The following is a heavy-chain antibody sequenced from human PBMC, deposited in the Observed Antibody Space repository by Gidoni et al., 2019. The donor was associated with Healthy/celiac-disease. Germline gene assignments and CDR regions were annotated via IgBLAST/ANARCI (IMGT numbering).Heavy chain of an antibody. Sequence: QVQLQESGPGLVKPSQTLSLTCTVSGGSISSGGYYWSWIRQHPGKGLEWIGYSYYSGSTYYNPSLKSRVTISVDTSKNQFSLKLSSVTAADTAVYYCARGGIVVVPAAGNWFDPWGQGTLVTVSS. CDR2: SYYSGST. D-gene: IGHD2-2*01. J-gene: IGHJ5*02. V-gene: IGHV4-31*03. CDR1: GGSISSGGYY. CDR3: ARGGIVVVPAAGNWFDP.